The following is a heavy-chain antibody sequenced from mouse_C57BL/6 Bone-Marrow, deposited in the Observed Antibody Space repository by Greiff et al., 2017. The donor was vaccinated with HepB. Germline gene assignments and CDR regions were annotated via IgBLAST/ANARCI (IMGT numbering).Heavy chain of an antibody. CDR3: AREGTTVVGGGYFDV. J-gene: IGHJ1*03. V-gene: IGHV3-6*01. CDR2: ISYDGSN. Sequence: ESGPGLVKPSQSLSLTCSVTGYSITSGYYWNWIRQFPGNKLEWMGYISYDGSNNYNPSLKNRISITRDTSKNQFFLKLNSVTTEDTATYYCAREGTTVVGGGYFDVWGTGTTVTVSS. D-gene: IGHD1-1*01. CDR1: GYSITSGYY.